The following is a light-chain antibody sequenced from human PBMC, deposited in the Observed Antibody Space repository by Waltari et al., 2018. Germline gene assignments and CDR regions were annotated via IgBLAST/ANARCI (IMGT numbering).Light chain of an antibody. CDR1: VLAEKY. CDR2: KDP. J-gene: IGLJ2*01. Sequence: YDLTQPSSVSVSPGQTATITCSGDVLAEKYVRWFQKKPGQAPTLILYKDPGRPSGIPERFSGSSSGSTVTLTIRGALLEDEADYHCHAAADNNWFFGGGTKLTVL. V-gene: IGLV3-27*01. CDR3: HAAADNNWF.